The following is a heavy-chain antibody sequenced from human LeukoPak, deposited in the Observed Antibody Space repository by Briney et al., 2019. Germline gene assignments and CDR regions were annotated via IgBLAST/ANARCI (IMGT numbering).Heavy chain of an antibody. CDR3: AKAGHYGSGSYYSDY. Sequence: GGSLRLSCAASGFTFSIYWMSWVRQAPGRGLEWLSTISGSGTTTYYVDSVKGRFTVSRDNSKNTLYLQMSSLRAGDTAVYYCAKAGHYGSGSYYSDYWGRGTLVTVSP. D-gene: IGHD3-10*01. J-gene: IGHJ4*02. CDR1: GFTFSIYW. V-gene: IGHV3-23*01. CDR2: ISGSGTTT.